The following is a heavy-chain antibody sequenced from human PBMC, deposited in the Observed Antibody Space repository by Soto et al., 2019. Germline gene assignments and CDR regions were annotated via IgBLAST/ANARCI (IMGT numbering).Heavy chain of an antibody. J-gene: IGHJ4*02. D-gene: IGHD6-19*01. Sequence: QVQLVQSGAEVKKPGASVKVSCKASGYTFTSYGISWVRQAPGQGLEWMGWINAYNGNTNYAQKFQGRVTMTTHTSTSTDYMELRSLRSDATAVYYCARDPVAGTYFDYWGQGTLVTVSS. CDR2: INAYNGNT. CDR1: GYTFTSYG. V-gene: IGHV1-18*01. CDR3: ARDPVAGTYFDY.